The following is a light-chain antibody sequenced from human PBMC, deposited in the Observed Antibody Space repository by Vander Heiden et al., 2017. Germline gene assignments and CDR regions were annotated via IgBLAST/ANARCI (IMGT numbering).Light chain of an antibody. V-gene: IGKV4-1*01. CDR3: QQYYTTLT. CDR2: WAS. CDR1: QSVIYSSNNKIY. Sequence: DIVMTQSPDSLAVSLGERATINCKSSQSVIYSSNNKIYLAWYRQKPGQPPVLLIYWASTRESGVPDRFSGSGSGTDFTLTISSLQAEDVAVYYCQQYYTTLTFGQGTRLEIK. J-gene: IGKJ5*01.